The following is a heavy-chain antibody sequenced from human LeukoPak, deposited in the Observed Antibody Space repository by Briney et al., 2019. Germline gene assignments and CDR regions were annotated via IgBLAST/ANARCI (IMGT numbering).Heavy chain of an antibody. CDR3: ARDIGDYDFWSGRWFDP. CDR2: IIPIFGTA. Sequence: SVKVSCKASGGTFSSYAISWVRQAPGQGLEWMVGIIPIFGTANYAQKFQGRVTITADESTSTAYMELSSLRSEDTAVYYCARDIGDYDFWSGRWFDPWGQGTLVTVSS. CDR1: GGTFSSYA. V-gene: IGHV1-69*13. D-gene: IGHD3-3*01. J-gene: IGHJ5*02.